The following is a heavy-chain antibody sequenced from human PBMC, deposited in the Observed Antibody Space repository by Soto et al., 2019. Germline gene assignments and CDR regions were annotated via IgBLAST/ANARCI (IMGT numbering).Heavy chain of an antibody. D-gene: IGHD2-15*01. CDR3: AKHGCSGGSCYSDAFDI. CDR2: ISGSGGST. CDR1: GFTFSSYA. J-gene: IGHJ3*02. V-gene: IGHV3-23*01. Sequence: EVQLLESGGGLVQPGGSLRLSCAASGFTFSSYAMSWVRQASGKGLEWVSAISGSGGSTYYADSVKGRFTISRDNSKNTLYLQMNSLRAEDTAVYYCAKHGCSGGSCYSDAFDIWGQGTMVTVSS.